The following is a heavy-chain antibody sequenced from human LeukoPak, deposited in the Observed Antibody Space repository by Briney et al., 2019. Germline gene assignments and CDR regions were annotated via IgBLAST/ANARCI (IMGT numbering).Heavy chain of an antibody. CDR2: IYTSGST. J-gene: IGHJ6*03. CDR1: GGSISSYY. D-gene: IGHD2-2*01. CDR3: AREATAGVPAAYYYYYYMDV. V-gene: IGHV4-4*07. Sequence: SETLSLTCTVSGGSISSYYWSWIRQPAGKGLEWIGRIYTSGSTNYNPSLKSRVTMSVDTSKNQFSLKLSSVTAADTAVYYCAREATAGVPAAYYYYYYMDVWGKGTTVTVSS.